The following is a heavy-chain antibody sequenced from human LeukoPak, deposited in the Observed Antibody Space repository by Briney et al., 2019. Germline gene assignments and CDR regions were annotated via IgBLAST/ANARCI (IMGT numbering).Heavy chain of an antibody. D-gene: IGHD6-13*01. Sequence: GGTLRLSCAASGFTFSDYGMSWVRQAPGKGLKWVTVISGSGGSTYYTDSVKGRFTISRDNSKNTLYLQMNSLRAEGTAVYYCARVRSGIEDYWGQGALVTVSS. J-gene: IGHJ4*02. V-gene: IGHV3-23*01. CDR1: GFTFSDYG. CDR3: ARVRSGIEDY. CDR2: ISGSGGST.